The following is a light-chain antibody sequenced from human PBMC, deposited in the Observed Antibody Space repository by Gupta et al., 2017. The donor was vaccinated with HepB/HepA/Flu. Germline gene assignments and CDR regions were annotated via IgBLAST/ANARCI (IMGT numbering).Light chain of an antibody. CDR1: LTIDTW. Sequence: DIQMTQSPSTLSASVGDRVTITCRASLTIDTWMAWYQQKPGKAPRLIIYKASILQSGVPSRFSGSGSGTEFILTISSLQPDDFATYYCQQYKTYPLTFDGGTVVETK. CDR3: QQYKTYPLT. J-gene: IGKJ4*01. CDR2: KAS. V-gene: IGKV1-5*03.